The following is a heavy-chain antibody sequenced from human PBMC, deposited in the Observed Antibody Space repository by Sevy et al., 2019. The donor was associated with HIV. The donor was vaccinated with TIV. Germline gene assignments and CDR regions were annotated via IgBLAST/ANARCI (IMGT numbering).Heavy chain of an antibody. J-gene: IGHJ4*02. CDR2: LSFGCGEI. V-gene: IGHV3-23*01. CDR1: GFTFSKYS. CDR3: AREGCTKPHDY. D-gene: IGHD2-8*01. Sequence: WGSLRLSCAASGFTFSKYSMSWVRQPPGKGLEWVSTLSFGCGEINYADSVKGQFTISRDNSKSSVYLQMNNLRPEETAVYYCAREGCTKPHDYWGQGTLVTVSA.